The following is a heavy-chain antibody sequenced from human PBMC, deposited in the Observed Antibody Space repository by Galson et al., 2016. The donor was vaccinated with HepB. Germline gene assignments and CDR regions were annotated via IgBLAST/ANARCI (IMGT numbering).Heavy chain of an antibody. CDR3: ARSLLYIIRLKRRDLGNYYAMDV. CDR1: GYTFTSYY. D-gene: IGHD2-15*01. Sequence: SVKVSCKASGYTFTSYYIHWVRQVPGQGLEWMGVVNPSGSINYAQKFHGRVTMTRDTSTRTVYMEVSSLTSGDTAVYFCARSLLYIIRLKRRDLGNYYAMDVWGQGTTVTVSS. CDR2: VNPSGSI. J-gene: IGHJ6*02. V-gene: IGHV1-46*01.